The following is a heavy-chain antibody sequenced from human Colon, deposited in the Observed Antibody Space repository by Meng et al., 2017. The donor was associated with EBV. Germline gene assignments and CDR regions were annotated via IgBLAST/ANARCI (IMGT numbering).Heavy chain of an antibody. D-gene: IGHD2-8*01. CDR2: ISGSGGTT. J-gene: IGHJ4*02. CDR1: VFRFSTYA. Sequence: RRLGSGGGSGPSRGTLTVSCAALVFRFSTYAMNWVRQAPGKGLEWVAGISGSGGTTYYADSVKGRFTISRDNSKNTLYLQMNSLRAEDTAVYYCVTDWFRVFGGQGTLVTVSS. V-gene: IGHV3-23*01. CDR3: VTDWFRVF.